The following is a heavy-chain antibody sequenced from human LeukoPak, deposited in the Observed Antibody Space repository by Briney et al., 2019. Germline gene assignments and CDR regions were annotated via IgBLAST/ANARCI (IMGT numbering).Heavy chain of an antibody. D-gene: IGHD3-10*01. CDR1: GFTFSSYE. CDR2: ISGSGGST. CDR3: AKDWDGSGYDY. Sequence: GGSLRLSCAASGFTFSSYEMNWFRQAPGKGLEWVSAISGSGGSTYYADSVKGRFTISRDNSKNTLYLQMNSLRAEDTAVYYCAKDWDGSGYDYWGQGTLVTVSS. J-gene: IGHJ4*02. V-gene: IGHV3-23*01.